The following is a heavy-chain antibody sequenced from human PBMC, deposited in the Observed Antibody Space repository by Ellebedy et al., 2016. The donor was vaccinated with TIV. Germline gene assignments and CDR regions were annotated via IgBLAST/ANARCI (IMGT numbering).Heavy chain of an antibody. CDR3: ATEFYYSSKY. CDR1: GFTVSSNY. V-gene: IGHV3-7*02. D-gene: IGHD6-13*01. Sequence: GGSLRLSCAASGFTVSSNYMSWVRQAPGKGLEWVANIKEDGSEKYYVDSVKGRFTISRDNAKNSLYLQMSSLRAEDTAVYYCATEFYYSSKYWGQGTLVIVSS. J-gene: IGHJ4*02. CDR2: IKEDGSEK.